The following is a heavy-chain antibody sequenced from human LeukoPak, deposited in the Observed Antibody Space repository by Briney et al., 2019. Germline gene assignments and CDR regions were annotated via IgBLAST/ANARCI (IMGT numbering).Heavy chain of an antibody. V-gene: IGHV4-34*01. D-gene: IGHD6-13*01. Sequence: SETLSLTCAVYGGSFSGYYWSWIRQPPGKGLEWIGEINHSGSTNYSPSLKSRVTISVDTSKNQFSLKLSSVTAADTAVYYCARGRTGYSSSWVFDPWGQGTLVTVSS. CDR3: ARGRTGYSSSWVFDP. CDR2: INHSGST. J-gene: IGHJ5*02. CDR1: GGSFSGYY.